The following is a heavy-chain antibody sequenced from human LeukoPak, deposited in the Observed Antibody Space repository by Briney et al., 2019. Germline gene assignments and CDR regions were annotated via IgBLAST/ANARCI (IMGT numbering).Heavy chain of an antibody. CDR3: ARDMGVEKSDTFDI. J-gene: IGHJ3*02. V-gene: IGHV1-8*01. Sequence: ASVKVSCKASGYTFTSYDINWVRQATGQGLEWMGWMNPNSGNTGYAQKFQGRVTMTRDTSTSTVYMELSSLRSEDTAVYYCARDMGVEKSDTFDIWGQGTMVTVSS. CDR2: MNPNSGNT. CDR1: GYTFTSYD. D-gene: IGHD3-16*01.